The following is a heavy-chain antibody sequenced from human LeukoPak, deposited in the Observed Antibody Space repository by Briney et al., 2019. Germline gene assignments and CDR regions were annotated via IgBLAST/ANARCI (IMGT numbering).Heavy chain of an antibody. CDR3: ARGPPTIFGVVIPPLDAFDI. CDR2: IYYSGST. V-gene: IGHV4-39*01. D-gene: IGHD3-3*01. CDR1: GGSISSSSYY. Sequence: SETLSLTCTVSGGSISSSSYYWGWIRQPPGKGLEWIGSIYYSGSTYYNPSLKSRVTISVDTSKNQFSLKLSSVTAADTAVYYCARGPPTIFGVVIPPLDAFDIWGQGTMVTVSS. J-gene: IGHJ3*02.